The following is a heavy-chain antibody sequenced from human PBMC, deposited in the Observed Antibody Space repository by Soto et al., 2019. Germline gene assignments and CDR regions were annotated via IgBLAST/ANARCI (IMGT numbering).Heavy chain of an antibody. J-gene: IGHJ4*02. CDR3: ARDFYSSANY. Sequence: GGSLRLSCAASGFTFSSYWMNWVRQAPGKGLVWVSRITSDGTNTGYADSVKGRFTISRDNAKNTLYLQMNNLRVEDTAVYYWARDFYSSANYWGRGALVTVSS. CDR1: GFTFSSYW. D-gene: IGHD3-22*01. CDR2: ITSDGTNT. V-gene: IGHV3-74*01.